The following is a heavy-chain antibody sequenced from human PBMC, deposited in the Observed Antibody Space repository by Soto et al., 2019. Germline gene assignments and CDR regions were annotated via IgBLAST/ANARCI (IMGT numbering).Heavy chain of an antibody. CDR3: ARVVTAMTGWFDP. J-gene: IGHJ5*02. Sequence: GESLKISCKGSGYSFTSYWIGWVRQMPGKGLEWMGIIYPGDSDTRYSPSFQGQVTISADKSISTAYLQWSSLKASDTTMYYCARVVTAMTGWFDPWGQGTLVTVYS. CDR1: GYSFTSYW. V-gene: IGHV5-51*01. CDR2: IYPGDSDT. D-gene: IGHD2-21*02.